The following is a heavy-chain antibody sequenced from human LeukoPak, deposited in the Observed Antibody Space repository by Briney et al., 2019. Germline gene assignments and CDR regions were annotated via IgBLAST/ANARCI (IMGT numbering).Heavy chain of an antibody. CDR1: GGSFSGYY. D-gene: IGHD3-10*01. J-gene: IGHJ4*02. Sequence: SETLSLTCAVYGGSFSGYYWSWIRQPPGKGLEWIGEINHSGSTNYNPSLKSRVTISVDTSKNQFSLKLSSVTAANTAVYYCARERALWFGELVVGDYWGQGTLVTVSS. CDR2: INHSGST. V-gene: IGHV4-34*01. CDR3: ARERALWFGELVVGDY.